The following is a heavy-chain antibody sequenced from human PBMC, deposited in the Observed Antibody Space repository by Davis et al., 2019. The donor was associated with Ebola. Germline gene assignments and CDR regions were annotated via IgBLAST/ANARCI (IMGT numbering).Heavy chain of an antibody. D-gene: IGHD3-10*01. CDR1: GGSISSSSYY. V-gene: IGHV4-39*01. J-gene: IGHJ5*02. Sequence: SETLSLTCTVSGGSISSSSYYWGWIRQPPGKGLEWIGSIYYSGSTYYNPSLKSRVTISVDTSKNQSSLKLSSVTAADTAVYYCARQTRLWFGELASVGWFDPWGQGTLVTVSS. CDR2: IYYSGST. CDR3: ARQTRLWFGELASVGWFDP.